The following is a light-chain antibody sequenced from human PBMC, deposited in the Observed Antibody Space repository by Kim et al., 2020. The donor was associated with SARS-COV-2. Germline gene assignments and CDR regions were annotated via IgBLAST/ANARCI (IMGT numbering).Light chain of an antibody. V-gene: IGLV1-51*01. J-gene: IGLJ3*02. Sequence: APGQKVTTSCSGNSSNIGRNSVSWYQQLPGAAPKLLIYDNDKRPSGIPDRVSASKSGTSGTLAIAGLQTGDEADYYCGTWDSRLSVEVFGGGTKVTVL. CDR1: SSNIGRNS. CDR2: DND. CDR3: GTWDSRLSVEV.